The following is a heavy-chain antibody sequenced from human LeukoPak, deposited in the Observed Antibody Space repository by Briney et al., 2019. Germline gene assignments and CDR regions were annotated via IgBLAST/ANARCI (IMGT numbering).Heavy chain of an antibody. CDR1: GFTFSSYG. J-gene: IGHJ3*02. Sequence: PGGTLRLSCAASGFTFSSYGMHWVRQAPGKGLVWVSRINRDGSITSYADSVKGRFTISRDNAKNTLYLQMNSLRAEDTAVYYCARDPSRNYYYDSSGYYGDAFDIWGQGTMVTVSS. D-gene: IGHD3-22*01. V-gene: IGHV3-74*01. CDR2: INRDGSIT. CDR3: ARDPSRNYYYDSSGYYGDAFDI.